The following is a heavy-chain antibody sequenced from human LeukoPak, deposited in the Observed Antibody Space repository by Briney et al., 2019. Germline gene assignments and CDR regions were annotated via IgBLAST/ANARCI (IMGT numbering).Heavy chain of an antibody. J-gene: IGHJ4*02. CDR3: ASDYGSGSYRFDY. Sequence: SETLSLTCTVSGGSISTYFWSWIRQPPVKGLEWIGYVYYSGSTNYNPSLKSRVTISVDTSKNQFSLKLTSVTAADTAVYYCASDYGSGSYRFDYWGQGTLVTVSS. CDR2: VYYSGST. D-gene: IGHD3-10*01. V-gene: IGHV4-59*01. CDR1: GGSISTYF.